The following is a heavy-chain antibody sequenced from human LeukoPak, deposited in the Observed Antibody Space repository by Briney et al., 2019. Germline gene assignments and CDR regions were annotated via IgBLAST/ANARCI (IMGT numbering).Heavy chain of an antibody. CDR2: IGTAGDT. J-gene: IGHJ4*02. V-gene: IGHV3-13*01. CDR3: ATLPYYYDSSGSYYFDY. D-gene: IGHD3-22*01. CDR1: GFTFSSYD. Sequence: GSLRLSCAASGFTFSSYDMHWVRQATGKGLEWVSAIGTAGDTYYPRSVKGRFTISRDNSKNTLYLQMNSLRAADTAVYYCATLPYYYDSSGSYYFDYWGQGTLVTVSS.